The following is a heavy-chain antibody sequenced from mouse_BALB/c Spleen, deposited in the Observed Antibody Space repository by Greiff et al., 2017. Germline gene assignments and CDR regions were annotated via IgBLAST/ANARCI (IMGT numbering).Heavy chain of an antibody. D-gene: IGHD2-4*01. V-gene: IGHV1-69*02. CDR3: TRSYYDYDGRAYYAMDY. CDR1: GYTFTSYW. J-gene: IGHJ4*01. CDR2: IYPSDSYT. Sequence: VQLQQPGAELVRPGASVKLSCKASGYTFTSYWINWVKQRPGQGLEWIGNIYPSDSYTNYNQKFKDKATLTVDKSSSTAYMQLSSPTSEDSAVYYCTRSYYDYDGRAYYAMDYWGQGTSVTVSS.